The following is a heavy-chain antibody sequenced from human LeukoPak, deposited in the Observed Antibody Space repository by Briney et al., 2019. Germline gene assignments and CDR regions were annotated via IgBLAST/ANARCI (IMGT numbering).Heavy chain of an antibody. CDR2: TSGSGGST. CDR3: AKHPDTMVRGVILS. J-gene: IGHJ5*02. D-gene: IGHD3-10*01. V-gene: IGHV3-23*01. Sequence: QAGGSLRLSCAASGFTFSSYAMSWVRQAPGKGLEWVSATSGSGGSTYYADSVKGRFTISRDYSKNTMYLQMNSLSAEDTAVYYCAKHPDTMVRGVILSWGQGTLVTVSS. CDR1: GFTFSSYA.